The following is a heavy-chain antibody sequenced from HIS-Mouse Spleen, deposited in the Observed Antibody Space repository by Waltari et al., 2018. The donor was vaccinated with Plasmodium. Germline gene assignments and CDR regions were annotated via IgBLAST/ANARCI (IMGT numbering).Heavy chain of an antibody. Sequence: EVQLVESGGGLVQPGGSLRLSCAASGFTFSSYWMSWVRQAPGKGLELVANIKQDGSEKYYVDSVKGRFTISRDNAKNALDLQMNSLRAEETAVYYCARGRYSSSWYYFDYWGQGTLVTVSS. CDR3: ARGRYSSSWYYFDY. J-gene: IGHJ4*02. CDR1: GFTFSSYW. CDR2: IKQDGSEK. V-gene: IGHV3-7*01. D-gene: IGHD6-13*01.